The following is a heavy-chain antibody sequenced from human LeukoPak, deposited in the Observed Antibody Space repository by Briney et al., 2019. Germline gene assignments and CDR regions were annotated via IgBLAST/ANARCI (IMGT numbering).Heavy chain of an antibody. CDR2: IYYSGST. V-gene: IGHV4-31*03. J-gene: IGHJ4*02. D-gene: IGHD1-26*01. CDR3: ARVYSGSPHFDY. CDR1: GGSISSGGYY. Sequence: SQTLSLTCTVSGGSISSGGYYWSWIRQHPEKGLEWIGYIYYSGSTYYNPSLKSRVTISVDTSKNQFSLKLSSVTAADTAVYYCARVYSGSPHFDYWGQGTLVTVSS.